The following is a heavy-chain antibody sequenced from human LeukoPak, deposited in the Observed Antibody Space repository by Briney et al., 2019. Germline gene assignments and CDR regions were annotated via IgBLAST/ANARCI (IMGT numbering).Heavy chain of an antibody. Sequence: SETLSLTCAVYGGSFSGYYWSWIRQPPGKGLEWIGEINHSGSTNYNPSLKSRVTISVDTSKNQFSLKLSSVTAADTAVYYCARGESGVIVTAIRQFDYWGQGTLVTVSS. D-gene: IGHD2-21*02. CDR1: GGSFSGYY. CDR3: ARGESGVIVTAIRQFDY. J-gene: IGHJ4*02. CDR2: INHSGST. V-gene: IGHV4-34*01.